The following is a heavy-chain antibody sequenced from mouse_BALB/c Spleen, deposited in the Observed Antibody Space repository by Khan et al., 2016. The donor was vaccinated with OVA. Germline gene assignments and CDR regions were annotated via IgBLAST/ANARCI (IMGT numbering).Heavy chain of an antibody. Sequence: EVQLQESGAELVKPGASVKLSCTASGFTIKDTYLYWVKQRPEKGLVWIGRIAPANGNTQYDPKFQGKATLTSDTSSNTAYLQFNSLTSEDTAVDCCALPSYDPRDCEVGGAGTTVTVSS. CDR2: IAPANGNT. CDR3: ALPSYDPRDCEV. V-gene: IGHV14-3*02. J-gene: IGHJ1*01. D-gene: IGHD2-3*01. CDR1: GFTIKDTY.